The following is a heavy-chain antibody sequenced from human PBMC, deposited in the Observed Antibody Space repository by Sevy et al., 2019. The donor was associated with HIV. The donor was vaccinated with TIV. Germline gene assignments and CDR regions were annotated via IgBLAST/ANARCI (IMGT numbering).Heavy chain of an antibody. Sequence: GGSLRLSCAASGFIFSSYAMSWVRQAPGKGLEWVSSISNSGGSTYYADSVRGRFTISRDNSKNTLYLQMNSLRAEDTAVYYCTKDRGIIAAGFDYWGLGTLVTVSS. D-gene: IGHD6-13*01. CDR3: TKDRGIIAAGFDY. CDR1: GFIFSSYA. J-gene: IGHJ4*02. V-gene: IGHV3-23*01. CDR2: ISNSGGST.